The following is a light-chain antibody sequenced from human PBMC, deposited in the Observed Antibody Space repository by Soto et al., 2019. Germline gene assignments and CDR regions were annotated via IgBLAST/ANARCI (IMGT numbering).Light chain of an antibody. CDR1: SSDVGSYNL. J-gene: IGLJ1*01. CDR3: TSYAGTYSFFYV. V-gene: IGLV2-14*02. Sequence: QSVLTQPASVSGSPGQSITISCTGTSSDVGSYNLVSWYQQHPGKAPKLIIYEVSKRPSGVPDRFSGSKSGNTASLTVSGLQAEDEADYYCTSYAGTYSFFYVFGTGTKVTVL. CDR2: EVS.